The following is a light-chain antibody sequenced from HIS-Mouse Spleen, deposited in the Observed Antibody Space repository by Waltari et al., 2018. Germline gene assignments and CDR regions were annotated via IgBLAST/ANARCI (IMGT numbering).Light chain of an antibody. CDR3: QQYGSSPPDT. J-gene: IGKJ2*01. V-gene: IGKV3-20*01. CDR1: QSVSSSY. Sequence: EIVLTQSPGTLSLSPGERATLSCRASQSVSSSYLAWYQQKPVQAPRLLIYGASSRATGIPDSFSGSGSGTAFTLTISRLEPEDFAVYYGQQYGSSPPDTFGQGTNLEMK. CDR2: GAS.